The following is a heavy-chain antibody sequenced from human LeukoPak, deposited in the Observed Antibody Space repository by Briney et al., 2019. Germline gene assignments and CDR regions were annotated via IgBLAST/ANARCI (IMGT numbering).Heavy chain of an antibody. J-gene: IGHJ6*03. D-gene: IGHD2-2*01. Sequence: GGSLRLSCAASGFTFSSYGMHWVRQAPGKGLEWVAVIWYDGSNKYYADSVKGRFTISRDNSKNRLYLQMNSLRAEDTAVYYCARSGDIVVVPAARPYYYYMDVWGKGTTVTVSS. CDR3: ARSGDIVVVPAARPYYYYMDV. V-gene: IGHV3-33*01. CDR1: GFTFSSYG. CDR2: IWYDGSNK.